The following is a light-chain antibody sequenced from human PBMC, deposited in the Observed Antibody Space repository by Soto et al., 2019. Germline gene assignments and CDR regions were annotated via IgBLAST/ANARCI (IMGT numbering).Light chain of an antibody. CDR2: GTT. V-gene: IGLV1-40*01. Sequence: QSVLTQPPSVSGAPGQRITISCTGSPSNIGAGFDVHWYQQSPGTAPKLLIYGTTSHPSGVPDRFSGSQSGTSASLAITGLQAGDEADYYCQSYDTSLSGAWVFGGGTKLTGL. CDR1: PSNIGAGFD. J-gene: IGLJ3*02. CDR3: QSYDTSLSGAWV.